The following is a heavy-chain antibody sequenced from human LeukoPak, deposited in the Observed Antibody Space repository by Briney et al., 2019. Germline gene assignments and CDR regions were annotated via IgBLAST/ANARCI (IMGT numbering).Heavy chain of an antibody. Sequence: SETLSLTCAVYGGSFSGYYWSWIRQPPGKGLEWIGEINHSGSTNYNPSLKSRVTISVGTSKNQFSLKLSSVTAADTAVYYCARGPGVYSYVPPFFDYWGQGTLVTVSS. CDR1: GGSFSGYY. V-gene: IGHV4-34*01. J-gene: IGHJ4*02. CDR2: INHSGST. CDR3: ARGPGVYSYVPPFFDY. D-gene: IGHD5-18*01.